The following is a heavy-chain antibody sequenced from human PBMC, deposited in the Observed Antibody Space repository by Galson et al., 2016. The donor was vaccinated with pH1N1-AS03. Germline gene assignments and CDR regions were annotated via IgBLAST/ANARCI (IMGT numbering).Heavy chain of an antibody. J-gene: IGHJ4*02. CDR3: ARERKGYGSSFDY. Sequence: SLRLSCAASRFTFSSYGMNWVRQAPGKGLEWLSYISSSSNTIYYADSVKGRFTISRDYGKNSLYLQMNGLRAEDTAVYYCARERKGYGSSFDYWGQGTLVSVSS. CDR1: RFTFSSYG. CDR2: ISSSSNTI. V-gene: IGHV3-48*01. D-gene: IGHD5-12*01.